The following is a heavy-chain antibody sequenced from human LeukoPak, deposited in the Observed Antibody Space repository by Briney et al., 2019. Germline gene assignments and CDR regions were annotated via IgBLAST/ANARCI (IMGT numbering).Heavy chain of an antibody. CDR1: GYTFTSYY. V-gene: IGHV1-46*01. CDR2: INPSGGST. J-gene: IGHJ4*02. D-gene: IGHD5-24*01. CDR3: ARDRREDGYIQDYYFDY. Sequence: GASVKVSCKASGYTFTSYYLHWVRQAPGQGLEWMGIINPSGGSTSYAQKFQGGVTMTRDTSTSTVYMELSSLRSEDTAVYYCARDRREDGYIQDYYFDYWGQGTLVTVSS.